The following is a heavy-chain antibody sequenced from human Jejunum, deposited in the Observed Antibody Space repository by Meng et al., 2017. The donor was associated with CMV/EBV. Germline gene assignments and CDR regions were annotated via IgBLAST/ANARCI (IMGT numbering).Heavy chain of an antibody. CDR1: GFIFSDYY. CDR3: ARQIRPIDY. CDR2: ISSSGSTI. D-gene: IGHD3-10*01. J-gene: IGHJ4*02. V-gene: IGHV3-11*01. Sequence: LSFAASGFIFSDYYMNWIRQAPGKGLEWVSYISSSGSTIYYADSVKGRFTISRDNAKNSLYLQMNSLRADDTAVYYCARQIRPIDYWGQGTLVTVFS.